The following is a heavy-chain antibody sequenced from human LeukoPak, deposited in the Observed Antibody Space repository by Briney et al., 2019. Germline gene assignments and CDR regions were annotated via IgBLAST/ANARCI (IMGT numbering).Heavy chain of an antibody. V-gene: IGHV3-23*01. D-gene: IGHD3-10*01. CDR3: AKDPRRFVKYGSGSTFDY. J-gene: IGHJ4*02. CDR1: GFTFSSYA. Sequence: GGSLRLSCAASGFTFSSYAMSWVRQAPGKGLEWVSAISGSGGSTYYADSVKGRFTISRDNSKSTLYLQMNSLRAEDTAVYYCAKDPRRFVKYGSGSTFDYWGQGTLVTVSS. CDR2: ISGSGGST.